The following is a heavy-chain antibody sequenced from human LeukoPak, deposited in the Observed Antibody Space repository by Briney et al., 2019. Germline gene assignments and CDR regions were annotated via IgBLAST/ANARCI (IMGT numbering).Heavy chain of an antibody. D-gene: IGHD3-10*01. CDR1: GYNFNVYY. CDR3: ASVLRGSSAFEI. V-gene: IGHV1-2*02. J-gene: IGHJ3*02. CDR2: INPSSGGT. Sequence: ASVRVSCKASGYNFNVYYLNWVRQAPGQGLEWMGWINPSSGGTYYAQRFKGRVTMTRDTSVSTAYMELNSLTSDDTAVYFCASVLRGSSAFEIWGQGTMVTVSS.